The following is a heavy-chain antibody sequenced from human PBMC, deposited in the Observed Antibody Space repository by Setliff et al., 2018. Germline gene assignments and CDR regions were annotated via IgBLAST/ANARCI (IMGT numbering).Heavy chain of an antibody. CDR1: GDSISSGDYF. CDR2: IYHSGSA. Sequence: SETLSLTCTVSGDSISSGDYFWSWIRQPPGKGLEWIAYIYHSGSAYYNPSLKSRVTMSVDTSKNQFSLHLTSVTAADTAVYYCAREVGTSTSSDAFDVWGQGMRGTVSS. CDR3: AREVGTSTSSDAFDV. J-gene: IGHJ3*01. V-gene: IGHV4-30-4*08. D-gene: IGHD1-26*01.